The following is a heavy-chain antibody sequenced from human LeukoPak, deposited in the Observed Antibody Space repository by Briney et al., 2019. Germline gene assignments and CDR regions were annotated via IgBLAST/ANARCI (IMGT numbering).Heavy chain of an antibody. J-gene: IGHJ4*02. V-gene: IGHV1-69*05. D-gene: IGHD3-3*01. CDR1: GGTFSSYA. Sequence: ASVKVSCKASGGTFSSYAISWVRQAPGQGLEWMGGIIPIFGTANYAQKLQGRVTMTTDTSASTAYMELSSLRSEDTAVYYCAATYYDFWSGYYSFDYWGQGTLVTVSS. CDR3: AATYYDFWSGYYSFDY. CDR2: IIPIFGTA.